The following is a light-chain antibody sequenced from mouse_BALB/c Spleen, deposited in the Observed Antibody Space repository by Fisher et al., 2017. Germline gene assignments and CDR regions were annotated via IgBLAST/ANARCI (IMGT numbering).Light chain of an antibody. V-gene: IGKV4-57-1*01. Sequence: DIVLTQSPAIMSASPGEKVTMTCRASSSVSSSYLHWYQQKSGASPKLWIYSTSNLASGVPARFSGSGSGTSYSLTISRMEAEDAATYYCQQFTSSPYTFGGGTKLEIK. CDR3: QQFTSSPYT. J-gene: IGKJ2*01. CDR1: SSVSSSY. CDR2: STS.